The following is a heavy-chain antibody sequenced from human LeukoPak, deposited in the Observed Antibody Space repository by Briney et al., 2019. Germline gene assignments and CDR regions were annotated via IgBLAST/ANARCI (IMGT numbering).Heavy chain of an antibody. J-gene: IGHJ3*02. CDR2: IYNSGTT. D-gene: IGHD5-12*01. CDR3: ARVYSGYAPEAFDI. V-gene: IGHV4-31*03. Sequence: SETLSLTCSVSGDSISSGGNYWSWIRQQPGKGLEWLGNIYNSGTTYYNPSLKSRLTIALDTSKNQFSLRLSTVTAADTAVYYCARVYSGYAPEAFDIWGQGTMVTVS. CDR1: GDSISSGGNY.